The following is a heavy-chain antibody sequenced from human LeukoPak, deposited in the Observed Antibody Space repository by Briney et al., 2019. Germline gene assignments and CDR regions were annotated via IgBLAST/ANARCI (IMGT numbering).Heavy chain of an antibody. CDR3: ATASTVPAATFDP. D-gene: IGHD2-2*01. CDR2: ISSSGSTI. V-gene: IGHV3-11*01. J-gene: IGHJ5*02. Sequence: PGGSLRLSCAASGFTFSDYYMSWLRQAPGKGLEWVSYISSSGSTIYYADSVKGRFTISRDNAKNSLYLQMNGLRAEDTAVYYCATASTVPAATFDPWGQGTLVTVSS. CDR1: GFTFSDYY.